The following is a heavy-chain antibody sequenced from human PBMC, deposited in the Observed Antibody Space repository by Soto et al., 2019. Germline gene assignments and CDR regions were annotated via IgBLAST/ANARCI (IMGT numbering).Heavy chain of an antibody. CDR2: ISYDGSNK. J-gene: IGHJ4*02. Sequence: ESGGGVVQPGRSLRLSCAASGFTFSSYGMHWVRQAPGKGLEWVAVISYDGSNKYYADSVKGRFTISRDNSKNTLYLQMNSLRAEDTAVYYCAKDPPRYCSGGSCYPDYWGQGTLVTVSS. CDR1: GFTFSSYG. CDR3: AKDPPRYCSGGSCYPDY. V-gene: IGHV3-30*18. D-gene: IGHD2-15*01.